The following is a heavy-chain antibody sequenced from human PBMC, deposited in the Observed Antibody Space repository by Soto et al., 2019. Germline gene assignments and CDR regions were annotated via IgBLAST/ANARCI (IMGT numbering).Heavy chain of an antibody. CDR2: IYPGDSDT. CDR3: ARRPFDSTGYFDS. CDR1: GYRFTSYW. Sequence: PGESLKLSCKASGYRFTSYWVAWVRQVPGKGLEWMGIIYPGDSDTRNSPSFQGQVTISVDKSINTAYLQWSSLKASDTAIYYCARRPFDSTGYFDSWGQGTLVTVSS. V-gene: IGHV5-51*01. D-gene: IGHD3-22*01. J-gene: IGHJ5*01.